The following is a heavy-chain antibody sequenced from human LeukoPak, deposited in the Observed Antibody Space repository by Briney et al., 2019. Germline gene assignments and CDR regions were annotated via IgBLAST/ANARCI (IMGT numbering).Heavy chain of an antibody. CDR2: IYSGGST. CDR3: ARDPWSYSSTFDY. Sequence: GGSLRLSCAASGFTVSSNYMSWVRQAPGKGLEWVSVIYSGGSTYYADSVKGRFTISRDNSKNTLYLQMNSLRAEDTAVYYCARDPWSYSSTFDYWGQGTLVTVSS. CDR1: GFTVSSNY. J-gene: IGHJ4*02. V-gene: IGHV3-53*01. D-gene: IGHD6-13*01.